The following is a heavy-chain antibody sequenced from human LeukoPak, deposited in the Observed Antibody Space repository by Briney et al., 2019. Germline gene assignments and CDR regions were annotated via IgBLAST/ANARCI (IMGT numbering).Heavy chain of an antibody. D-gene: IGHD6-6*01. CDR1: GYTFTGYY. V-gene: IGHV1-2*02. Sequence: ASVKVSCKASGYTFTGYYMHWVRQAPGQGLEWMGWINPNSGGTNYAQKFQGRVTMTRDTSISTAYMELSRLRSDDTAVYYCARDYSSSSEADYWGQGTPVTVSS. CDR3: ARDYSSSSEADY. CDR2: INPNSGGT. J-gene: IGHJ4*02.